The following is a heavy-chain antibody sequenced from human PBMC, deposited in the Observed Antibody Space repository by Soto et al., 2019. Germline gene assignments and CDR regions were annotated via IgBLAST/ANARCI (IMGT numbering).Heavy chain of an antibody. Sequence: SETLSLTCTVSGGYISSSSYYWGWIRQPPGKGLEWIGSIYYSGSTYYNPSLKSRVTISVDTSKDQFSLKLSSVTAADTAVYYCARAPLIAYYDFWSGYFSWFDPWGQGTLVTVSS. V-gene: IGHV4-39*01. CDR2: IYYSGST. CDR3: ARAPLIAYYDFWSGYFSWFDP. D-gene: IGHD3-3*01. CDR1: GGYISSSSYY. J-gene: IGHJ5*02.